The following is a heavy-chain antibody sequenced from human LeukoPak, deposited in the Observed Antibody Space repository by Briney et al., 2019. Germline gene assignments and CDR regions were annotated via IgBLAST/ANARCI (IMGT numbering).Heavy chain of an antibody. J-gene: IGHJ4*02. D-gene: IGHD2-15*01. Sequence: ASVKVSCKASGYTFTSYGISWVRQAPGQGLEWMGWISAYNGNTNYAQKLQGRVTMTTDTSTSTAYMELRSLRSEDTAVYYCARGSTGYCSGGSCSYYFDYWGQGTLVTVSS. CDR3: ARGSTGYCSGGSCSYYFDY. CDR2: ISAYNGNT. V-gene: IGHV1-18*01. CDR1: GYTFTSYG.